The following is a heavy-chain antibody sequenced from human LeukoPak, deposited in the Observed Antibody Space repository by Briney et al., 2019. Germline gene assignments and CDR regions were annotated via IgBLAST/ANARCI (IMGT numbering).Heavy chain of an antibody. D-gene: IGHD3-3*01. Sequence: GGSLRLSCAASGFTFSSCAMSWVRQAPGKGLEWVSAISGSGGSTYYADSVKGRFTISRDNSKNTLYLQMNSLRAEDTAEYYCAKGLRLYDLWSGYPSSAFDIWGQGTMVTVSS. CDR1: GFTFSSCA. CDR2: ISGSGGST. V-gene: IGHV3-23*01. CDR3: AKGLRLYDLWSGYPSSAFDI. J-gene: IGHJ3*02.